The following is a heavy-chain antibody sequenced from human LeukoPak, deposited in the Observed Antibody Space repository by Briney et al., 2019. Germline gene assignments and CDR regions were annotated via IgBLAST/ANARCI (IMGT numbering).Heavy chain of an antibody. Sequence: SETLSLTCTVSGGSISSSSYYWSWIRQPPGKGPEWIGSIYYSGTTYYNPSLMSRLTMSVDTSKNQFSLKLSSVTAADTAVYSCARHARREALRHSAFDIWGQGTMVTVSS. D-gene: IGHD3-16*01. CDR2: IYYSGTT. V-gene: IGHV4-39*01. CDR1: GGSISSSSYY. J-gene: IGHJ3*02. CDR3: ARHARREALRHSAFDI.